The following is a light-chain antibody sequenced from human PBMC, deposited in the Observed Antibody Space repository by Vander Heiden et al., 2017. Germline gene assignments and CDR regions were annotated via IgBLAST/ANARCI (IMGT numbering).Light chain of an antibody. J-gene: IGKJ4*01. V-gene: IGKV4-1*01. Sequence: DIVMTQPPDSLPLSLGERATINCKSSQSVVYSSNNKNYLAWYQQKPGQPPKLLIYWASTRESGVPDRFSGSGSGTDFTLTISSLQAEDVAVYYCQQYYSTPHTFGGGTKVEIK. CDR1: QSVVYSSNNKNY. CDR3: QQYYSTPHT. CDR2: WAS.